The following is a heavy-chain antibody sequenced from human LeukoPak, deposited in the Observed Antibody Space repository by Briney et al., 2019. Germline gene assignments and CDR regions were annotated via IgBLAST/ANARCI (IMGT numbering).Heavy chain of an antibody. J-gene: IGHJ4*02. D-gene: IGHD2-2*03. V-gene: IGHV3-11*01. CDR2: LNPTATSV. Sequence: AGGSLRLSCVASRFALINYNMIWVRQAPGKEPEWISILNPTATSVMYADSLKGRFSVSRDNAKNTFFLHMNRLTVEDTAMYYCARDRGWIRDYWGRGTPVTVSS. CDR1: RFALINYN. CDR3: ARDRGWIRDY.